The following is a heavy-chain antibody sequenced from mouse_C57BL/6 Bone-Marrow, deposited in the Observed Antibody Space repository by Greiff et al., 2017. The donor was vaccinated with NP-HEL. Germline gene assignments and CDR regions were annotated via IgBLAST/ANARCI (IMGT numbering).Heavy chain of an antibody. CDR3: AYGSSPYWYFDV. Sequence: VQLQQSGPELVKPGASVKISCKASGYSFTSYYIHWVKQRPGQGLEWIGWIYPGSGNTKYNEKFKGKATLTAATSSTPASMHLGSLTSEDAAVYYCAYGSSPYWYFDVWGTGTTVTVSA. D-gene: IGHD1-1*01. CDR2: IYPGSGNT. V-gene: IGHV1-66*01. J-gene: IGHJ1*03. CDR1: GYSFTSYY.